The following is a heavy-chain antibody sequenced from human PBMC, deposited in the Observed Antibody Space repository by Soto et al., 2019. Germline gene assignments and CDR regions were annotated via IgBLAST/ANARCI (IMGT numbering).Heavy chain of an antibody. D-gene: IGHD6-13*01. CDR3: ARHPERIAEIGWFDP. CDR2: ISSSSSTI. V-gene: IGHV3-48*01. CDR1: GFTFSSYS. Sequence: GGSLRLSCAASGFTFSSYSMNWVRQAPGKGLEWVSYISSSSSTIYYADSVKGRFTISRDNAKNSLYLQINSLRAEETDVYYCARHPERIAEIGWFDPWGQGT. J-gene: IGHJ5*02.